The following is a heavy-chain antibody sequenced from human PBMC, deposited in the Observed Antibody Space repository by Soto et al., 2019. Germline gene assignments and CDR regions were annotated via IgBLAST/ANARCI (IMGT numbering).Heavy chain of an antibody. J-gene: IGHJ6*02. CDR3: ARHGGAGTSPYYYYGMDV. Sequence: RESLKISCNGSGYSFTSYWISWVRQMPGKGLEWMGRIDPSDSYTNYSPSFQGHVTISADKSISTAYLQWSSLKASDTAMYYCARHGGAGTSPYYYYGMDVWGQGTTVTVSS. CDR2: IDPSDSYT. CDR1: GYSFTSYW. D-gene: IGHD6-19*01. V-gene: IGHV5-10-1*01.